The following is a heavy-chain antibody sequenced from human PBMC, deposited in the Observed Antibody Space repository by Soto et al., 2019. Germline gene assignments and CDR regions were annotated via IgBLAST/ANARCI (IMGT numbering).Heavy chain of an antibody. J-gene: IGHJ4*02. CDR2: TRNKASSYTT. CDR3: AREGSSSGPDYEY. Sequence: GGSLRLSCAAYGFSFSDYYINWVRQAPGKGLEWVGRTRNKASSYTTDYAAFVKGRFTISRDDSKNLIYLQMNSLKTEDTAVYYCAREGSSSGPDYEYWGQGT. V-gene: IGHV3-72*01. D-gene: IGHD3-22*01. CDR1: GFSFSDYY.